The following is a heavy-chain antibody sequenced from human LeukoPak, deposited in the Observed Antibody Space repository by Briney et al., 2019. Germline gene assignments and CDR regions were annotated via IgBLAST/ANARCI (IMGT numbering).Heavy chain of an antibody. CDR3: AGRAARFFDY. V-gene: IGHV4-59*01. CDR1: GDSLNSYY. Sequence: SETLSLTCTVSGDSLNSYYWSRLRQPPGEGLQWIGYIFYSGSSNYNASLRSRVAISVDTSKNQFSLKLTSVTAADTAVYYCAGRAARFFDYGGQGILSPSPQ. CDR2: IFYSGSS. J-gene: IGHJ4*02. D-gene: IGHD6-25*01.